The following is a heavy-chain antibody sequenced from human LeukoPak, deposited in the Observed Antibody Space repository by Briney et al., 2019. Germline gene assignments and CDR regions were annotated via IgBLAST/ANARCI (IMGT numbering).Heavy chain of an antibody. CDR2: ISGSGDST. CDR3: AKATNPYYDYVWGSYPFDY. D-gene: IGHD3-16*02. Sequence: GGSLRLSCAASGFTFSSYAMSWVRQAPGKGLEWVSAISGSGDSTYYADSVKGRFTISRDNSKNTLYLQMNSLRAEDTAVYYCAKATNPYYDYVWGSYPFDYWGQGTLVTVSS. CDR1: GFTFSSYA. J-gene: IGHJ4*02. V-gene: IGHV3-23*01.